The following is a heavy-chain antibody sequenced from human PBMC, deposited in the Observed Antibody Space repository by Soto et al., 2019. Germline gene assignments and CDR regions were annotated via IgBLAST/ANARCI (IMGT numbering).Heavy chain of an antibody. CDR3: AKDHTWLDFDY. D-gene: IGHD6-19*01. CDR2: ISGSGGST. Sequence: EVQLLESGGSLVQPGGSLRLSCAASGFTFSRYAMSWVRQAPGKGLEWVSAISGSGGSTYYADSVKGRFTISRDNSKNTLYLQMYSLRAEDTAVYFCAKDHTWLDFDYWGQGTLVTVSS. CDR1: GFTFSRYA. J-gene: IGHJ4*02. V-gene: IGHV3-23*01.